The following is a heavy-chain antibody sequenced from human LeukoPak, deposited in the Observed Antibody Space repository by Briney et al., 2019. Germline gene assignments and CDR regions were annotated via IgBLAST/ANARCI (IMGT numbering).Heavy chain of an antibody. D-gene: IGHD2/OR15-2a*01. CDR1: GGSISNYY. V-gene: IGHV4-59*01. CDR3: ARVSDGQIDRHFDY. J-gene: IGHJ4*02. Sequence: SETLSLTCTVSGGSISNYYWSWIRQPPGKGLEWIGYIYYSGSTNYNPSLKSRVTISVDTSKNQFSLKLSSVTAADTAVYYCARVSDGQIDRHFDYWGQGTLVTVSS. CDR2: IYYSGST.